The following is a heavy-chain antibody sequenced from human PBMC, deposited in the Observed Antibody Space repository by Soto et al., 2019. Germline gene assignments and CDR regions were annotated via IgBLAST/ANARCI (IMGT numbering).Heavy chain of an antibody. CDR1: GFTFSNYG. Sequence: GGSLRLSCAASGFTFSNYGMHWVRQAPGKGLEWVAVIWYDGSNKYYADSVKGRFTISRDNSKNTLYLQMNSLRAEDTAVYYCASGLQGRRGTYYYYCGMDVWGQGTTVTVSS. V-gene: IGHV3-33*01. CDR3: ASGLQGRRGTYYYYCGMDV. CDR2: IWYDGSNK. J-gene: IGHJ6*02. D-gene: IGHD3-10*01.